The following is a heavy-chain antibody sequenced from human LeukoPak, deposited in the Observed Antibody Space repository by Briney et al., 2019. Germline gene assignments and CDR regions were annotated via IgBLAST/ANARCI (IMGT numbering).Heavy chain of an antibody. J-gene: IGHJ3*02. CDR3: ARSGTVSPYAFDI. V-gene: IGHV5-51*01. D-gene: IGHD1-14*01. Sequence: LPGQVTISADKSISTAYLQWSSLKASDTAMYYCARSGTVSPYAFDIWGQGTMVTVSS.